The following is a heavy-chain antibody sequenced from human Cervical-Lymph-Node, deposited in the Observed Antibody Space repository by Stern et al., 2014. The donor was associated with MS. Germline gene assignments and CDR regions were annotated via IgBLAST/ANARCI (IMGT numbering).Heavy chain of an antibody. V-gene: IGHV1-2*06. J-gene: IGHJ4*02. Sequence: QVQLVQYGAEVKRPGDSVKVSCKVSGYSFTGFYMHWVRQAPGQGLELMGRINPNYGGTDYAKKFQGRDLITRGKTISNAYLEVSSLISDDTAVYYCASLESPLTAVSNWGQGTLVTVSS. D-gene: IGHD4-17*01. CDR3: ASLESPLTAVSN. CDR2: INPNYGGT. CDR1: GYSFTGFY.